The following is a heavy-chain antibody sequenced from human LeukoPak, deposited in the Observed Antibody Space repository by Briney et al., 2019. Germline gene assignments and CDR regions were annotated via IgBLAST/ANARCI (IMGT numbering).Heavy chain of an antibody. CDR1: GGSISSYY. J-gene: IGHJ6*02. CDR3: ARLLWFGEGGHGVDV. D-gene: IGHD3-10*01. CDR2: IYYSGNT. V-gene: IGHV4-59*06. Sequence: SETLSLTCTVSGGSISSYYWSWIRQPPGKGLEWIGYIYYSGNTYYSPSLESRLTISLDTSKNQFSLKLSSVTAADTAVYYCARLLWFGEGGHGVDVWGQGTTVAVSS.